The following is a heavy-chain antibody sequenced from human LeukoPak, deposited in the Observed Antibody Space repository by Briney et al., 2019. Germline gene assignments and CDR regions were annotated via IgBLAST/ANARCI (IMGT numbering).Heavy chain of an antibody. CDR1: GFTFSSYA. CDR3: AKGYYYDSSGYKKAFDI. Sequence: GGSLRLSCAASGFTFSSYAMSWVRQAPGKGLEWVSAISGSGGSTYYADSVKGRFTISRDSSKNTLYLQMNSLRAEDTAVYYCAKGYYYDSSGYKKAFDIWGQGTMVTVSS. CDR2: ISGSGGST. J-gene: IGHJ3*02. D-gene: IGHD3-22*01. V-gene: IGHV3-23*01.